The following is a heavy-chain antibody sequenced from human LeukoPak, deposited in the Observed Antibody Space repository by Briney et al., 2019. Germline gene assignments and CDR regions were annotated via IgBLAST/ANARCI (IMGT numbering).Heavy chain of an antibody. CDR2: IQSDGSKT. J-gene: IGHJ6*02. D-gene: IGHD2-15*01. CDR1: GFSFSNYG. V-gene: IGHV3-30*02. CDR3: AKRYCKSATCRSDMDA. Sequence: PGGSLRLSCAASGFSFSNYGMHWVRQAPGKGLEWVALIQSDGSKTYSADSVKGRFTISRDNPRNTLYPQMNRLRPEDTAVYYCAKRYCKSATCRSDMDAWGQGTTVTVSS.